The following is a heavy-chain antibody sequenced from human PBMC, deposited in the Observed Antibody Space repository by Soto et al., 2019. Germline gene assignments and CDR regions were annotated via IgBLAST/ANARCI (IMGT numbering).Heavy chain of an antibody. CDR2: ISGSGGST. V-gene: IGHV3-23*01. CDR3: AKDRAVSKWVVVPAALTDDAFDI. CDR1: GFTFSSYA. J-gene: IGHJ3*02. Sequence: PGGSLRPSCAASGFTFSSYAMSWVRQAPGKGLEWVSAISGSGGSTYYADSMKGRFTISRDNSKNTLYLQMNSLRAEDTAVYYCAKDRAVSKWVVVPAALTDDAFDIWGQGTMVTVSS. D-gene: IGHD2-2*01.